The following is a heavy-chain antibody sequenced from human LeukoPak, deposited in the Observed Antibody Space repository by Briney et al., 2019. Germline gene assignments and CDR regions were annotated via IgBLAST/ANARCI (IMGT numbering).Heavy chain of an antibody. CDR2: ISSSGSTI. CDR3: ARDKVSGPTLLDY. V-gene: IGHV3-48*03. Sequence: GGSLRLFCAASGFTFSSYEMNWVRQAPGKGLEWISYISSSGSTIYYADSVKGRFTMSRDNAKNSLYLQMNSLRADDTAVYYCARDKVSGPTLLDYWGQGTLVTVSS. J-gene: IGHJ4*02. D-gene: IGHD5/OR15-5a*01. CDR1: GFTFSSYE.